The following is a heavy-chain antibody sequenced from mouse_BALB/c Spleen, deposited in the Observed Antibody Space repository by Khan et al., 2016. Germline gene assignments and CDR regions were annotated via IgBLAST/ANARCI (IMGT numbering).Heavy chain of an antibody. CDR3: ARMYYGDY. J-gene: IGHJ2*01. D-gene: IGHD1-1*01. CDR2: IDPPNDNT. Sequence: VQLQQSGAELVKPGASVKLSCTASGFSIQDTYIHWVRQRPEQGLDWIGRIDPPNDNTKYDPKFQGKATITADTSSNTAYLQLSSLTYEDTAVYYCARMYYGDYWGQGTPLTVSS. V-gene: IGHV14-3*02. CDR1: GFSIQDTY.